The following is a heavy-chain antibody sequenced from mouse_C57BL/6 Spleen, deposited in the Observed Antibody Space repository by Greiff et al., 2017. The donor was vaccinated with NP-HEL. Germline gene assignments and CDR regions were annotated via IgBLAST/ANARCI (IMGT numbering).Heavy chain of an antibody. CDR1: GYTFTSYW. Sequence: QVQLQQPGAELVKPGASVKLSCKASGYTFTSYWMHWVKQRPGQGLEWIGMIHPNSGSTNYNEKFKSKATLTVDKSSSTAYMQLSSLTSEDSAVYYCAPLKDYDGQGFDYWGQGTTLTVSS. D-gene: IGHD2-4*01. CDR2: IHPNSGST. CDR3: APLKDYDGQGFDY. V-gene: IGHV1-64*01. J-gene: IGHJ2*01.